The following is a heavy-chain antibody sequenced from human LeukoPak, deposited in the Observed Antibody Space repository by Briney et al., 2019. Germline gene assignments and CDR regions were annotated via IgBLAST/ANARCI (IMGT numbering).Heavy chain of an antibody. D-gene: IGHD3-16*02. J-gene: IGHJ4*02. CDR3: ARLHHQASLYYFDY. Sequence: SETLSLXCTVSGGSISSYYWSWIRQPPGKGLEWIGYIYYSGSTNYNPSLKSRVTISVDTSKNQFSLKLSSVTAADTAVYYCARLHHQASLYYFDYWGQGTLVTVSS. CDR1: GGSISSYY. V-gene: IGHV4-59*01. CDR2: IYYSGST.